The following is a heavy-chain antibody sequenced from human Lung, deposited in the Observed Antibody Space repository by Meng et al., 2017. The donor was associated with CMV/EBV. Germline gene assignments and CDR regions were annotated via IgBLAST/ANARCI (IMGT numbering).Heavy chain of an antibody. CDR1: GYTFTSYG. D-gene: IGHD6-19*01. CDR2: ISAYNGNT. CDR3: ARGIVIVVAGTGVDY. J-gene: IGHJ4*02. V-gene: IGHV1-18*01. Sequence: SVXVSXXASGYTFTSYGISWVRQAPGQGLEWMGWISAYNGNTNYAQKLQGRVTMTTDTSTSTAYMELRSLRSDDTAVYYCARGIVIVVAGTGVDYWGQGXLVTVSS.